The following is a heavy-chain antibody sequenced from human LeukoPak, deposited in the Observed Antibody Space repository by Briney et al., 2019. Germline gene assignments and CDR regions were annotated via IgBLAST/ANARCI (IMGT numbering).Heavy chain of an antibody. CDR3: ARGLTYYDFWSGYIRDAFDI. CDR1: GGSFSGYY. J-gene: IGHJ3*02. V-gene: IGHV4-34*01. CDR2: INHSGST. D-gene: IGHD3-3*01. Sequence: SETLSLTCAVYGGSFSGYYWSWIRQPPGKGLEWIGEINHSGSTNYNPSLKSRVTISVDTSKNQFSLKLSSVTAADTAVYYCARGLTYYDFWSGYIRDAFDIWGQGTMVTVSS.